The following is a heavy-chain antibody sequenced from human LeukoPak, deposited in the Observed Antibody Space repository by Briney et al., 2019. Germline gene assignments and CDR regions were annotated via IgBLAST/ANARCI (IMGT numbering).Heavy chain of an antibody. D-gene: IGHD2-15*01. J-gene: IGHJ4*02. Sequence: SETLSLTCNVSGDSISSDYWSWIRQPPGKGLEWIGYINYSGRSSYNPALKSRVTISVDTSSNQVSLKLRSVTAADTAVYYCARLDCSADACYNYWGLGSLFTVFS. CDR2: INYSGRS. V-gene: IGHV4-59*08. CDR3: ARLDCSADACYNY. CDR1: GDSISSDY.